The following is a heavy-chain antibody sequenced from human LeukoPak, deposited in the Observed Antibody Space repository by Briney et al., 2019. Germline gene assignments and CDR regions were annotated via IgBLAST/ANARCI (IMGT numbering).Heavy chain of an antibody. CDR2: ISYDGSNK. V-gene: IGHV3-30-3*01. D-gene: IGHD2-2*01. CDR1: GFNFSSYA. CDR3: ARDRSSNEYYFDY. J-gene: IGHJ4*02. Sequence: GGSLTLSCAASGFNFSSYAMHWVGQAPGKGLEWVAVISYDGSNKYYADSVKGRFTISRDNSKNTLYLQMNSLRAEDRAVYYCARDRSSNEYYFDYWGQGTLVTVSS.